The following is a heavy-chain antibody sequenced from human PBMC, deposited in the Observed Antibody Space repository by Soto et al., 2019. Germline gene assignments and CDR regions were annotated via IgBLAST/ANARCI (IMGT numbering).Heavy chain of an antibody. V-gene: IGHV3-23*01. CDR3: AKRRGAGGHFDY. D-gene: IGHD2-15*01. J-gene: IGHJ4*02. CDR2: VSMGGST. CDR1: GLTFRGYA. Sequence: DVQLLESGGGLVQPEGSLRLSWAASGLTFRGYALGWFRQGPGKGLDGVAVVSMGGSTHYADSVRGRFTISRDNSKNTLSLQMNSLTAEDTAVYFCAKRRGAGGHFDYWGQGALVTVSS.